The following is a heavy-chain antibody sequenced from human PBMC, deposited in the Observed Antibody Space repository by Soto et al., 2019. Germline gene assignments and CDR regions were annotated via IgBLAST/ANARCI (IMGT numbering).Heavy chain of an antibody. CDR1: GYSISSSNW. Sequence: PSETLSLTCAVSGYSISSSNWWGWIRQPPGKGLDWIGYIYYSGSTYYNPSLKSRVTISVDTSKNQFSLKLSSVTAADTAVYYCARQAYYYDSSGYYYAKNFDYWGQGTLVTVTS. J-gene: IGHJ4*02. CDR2: IYYSGST. CDR3: ARQAYYYDSSGYYYAKNFDY. D-gene: IGHD3-22*01. V-gene: IGHV4-28*01.